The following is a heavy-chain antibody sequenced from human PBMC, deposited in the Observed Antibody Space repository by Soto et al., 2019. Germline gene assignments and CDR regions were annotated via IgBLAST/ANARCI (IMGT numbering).Heavy chain of an antibody. J-gene: IGHJ4*02. D-gene: IGHD3-3*01. CDR3: ARDRYDFWSGFPGTFDY. CDR1: GGYIISSNW. V-gene: IGHV4-4*02. CDR2: IFHSGST. Sequence: PSETLSLPYAVSGGYIISSNWWSWVRQPPGKGLEWIGEIFHSGSTNYNPSLKSRVTISVDKSKNQFSLKLSSVTAADTAVYYCARDRYDFWSGFPGTFDYWGQGTLVTVSS.